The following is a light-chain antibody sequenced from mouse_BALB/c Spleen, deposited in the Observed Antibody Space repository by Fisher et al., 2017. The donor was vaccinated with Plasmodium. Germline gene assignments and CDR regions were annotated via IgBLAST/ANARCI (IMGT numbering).Light chain of an antibody. CDR1: HSLVYSNGNTY. CDR2: TVS. J-gene: IGKJ5*01. CDR3: FQGSHVPLT. Sequence: VITQTPLSLPVSLGDQASISCRSSHSLVYSNGNTYLHWYLQKPGQSPKLLIYTVSNRFSGVPDRFSGSGAGTDFTIKNSRVEADDLGVYYCFQGSHVPLTFGAGTKLELK. V-gene: IGKV1-110*01.